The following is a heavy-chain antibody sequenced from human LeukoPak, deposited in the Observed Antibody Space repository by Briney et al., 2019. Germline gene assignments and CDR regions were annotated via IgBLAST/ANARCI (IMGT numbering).Heavy chain of an antibody. J-gene: IGHJ3*02. CDR2: INHSGST. Sequence: SETLSLTCAVYGGSFSGYYWSWIRQPPGKGLEWIGEINHSGSTNYNPSLKSRVTISVDTSENQFSLKLSSVTAADTAVYYCARVSPEYYYDSSGALVGAFDIWGQGTMVSVSS. D-gene: IGHD3-22*01. V-gene: IGHV4-34*01. CDR1: GGSFSGYY. CDR3: ARVSPEYYYDSSGALVGAFDI.